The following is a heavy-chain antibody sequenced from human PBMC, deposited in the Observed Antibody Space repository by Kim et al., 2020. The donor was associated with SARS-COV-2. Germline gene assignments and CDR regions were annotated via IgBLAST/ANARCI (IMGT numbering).Heavy chain of an antibody. CDR1: GGSFSGYY. D-gene: IGHD1-26*01. CDR2: INHSGST. CDR3: ARGIGSANADAFDI. V-gene: IGHV4-34*01. Sequence: SETLSLTCAVYGGSFSGYYWSWIRQPPGKGLEWIGEINHSGSTNYNPSLKSRVTISVDTSKNQFSLKLSSVTAADTAVYYCARGIGSANADAFDIWGQGTMVTVSS. J-gene: IGHJ3*02.